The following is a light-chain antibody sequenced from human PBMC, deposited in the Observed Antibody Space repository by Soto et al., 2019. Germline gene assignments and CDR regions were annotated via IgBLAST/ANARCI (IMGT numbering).Light chain of an antibody. CDR2: ADN. V-gene: IGLV1-40*01. CDR1: SSNIGAGYD. Sequence: QSVLSQPPSVSGAPGQRVTISCTGSSSNIGAGYDVHWYQQLPGTAPTLLIYADNRRPSGVPDRFSGSKSGTSASLAITRLQAEDEADYYCHSYDSSLSGSIFGGGTQLTVL. CDR3: HSYDSSLSGSI. J-gene: IGLJ2*01.